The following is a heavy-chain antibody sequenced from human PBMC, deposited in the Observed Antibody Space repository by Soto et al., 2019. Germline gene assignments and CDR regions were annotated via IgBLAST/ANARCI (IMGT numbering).Heavy chain of an antibody. CDR3: ARDHYGPGWFDP. Sequence: GGSLRLSCAVSGFTVSSNYMSWVRQAPGKGLEWVSVIYSGGSTDYADSVKGRFTISRDNSKNTLYLQMNSLRAEDTAVYYCARDHYGPGWFDPWGQGTLVTVSS. V-gene: IGHV3-53*01. J-gene: IGHJ5*02. D-gene: IGHD3-10*01. CDR1: GFTVSSNY. CDR2: IYSGGST.